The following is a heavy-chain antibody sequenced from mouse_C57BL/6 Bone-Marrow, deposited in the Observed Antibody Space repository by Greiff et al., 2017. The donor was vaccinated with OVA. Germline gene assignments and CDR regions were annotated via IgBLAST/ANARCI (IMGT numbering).Heavy chain of an antibody. CDR2: IDPENGDT. J-gene: IGHJ1*03. D-gene: IGHD4-1*01. CDR1: GFNIKDDY. V-gene: IGHV14-4*01. Sequence: EVQLPVSGAELVRPGASVTLSCTASGFNIKDDYMHWVKQRPEQGLEWIGWIDPENGDTEYPSKFQGKATITADTSSNTAYLQLSSLTSEDTAVYCCTLGELGRYFDVWGTGTTVTVSS. CDR3: TLGELGRYFDV.